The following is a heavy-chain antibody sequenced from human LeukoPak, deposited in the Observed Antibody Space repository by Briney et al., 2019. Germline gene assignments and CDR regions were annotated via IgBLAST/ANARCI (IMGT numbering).Heavy chain of an antibody. V-gene: IGHV3-21*01. J-gene: IGHJ5*02. CDR2: ISSSSSYI. CDR1: GFTFSSYS. Sequence: PGGSLRLSCAASGFTFSSYSMNWVRQAPGKGLEWVSSISSSSSYIYYADSVKGRFTISRDNAKNSLYLQMNSLRAEDTAVYYCARDGNLRAYSYGYEPWGQGTLVTVSS. CDR3: ARDGNLRAYSYGYEP. D-gene: IGHD5-18*01.